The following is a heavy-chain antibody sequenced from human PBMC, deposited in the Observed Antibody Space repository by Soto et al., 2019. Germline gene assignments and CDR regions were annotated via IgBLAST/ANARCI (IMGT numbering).Heavy chain of an antibody. Sequence: EVQLVESGGGLVQPGGSLRLSCAASGFTVGNNYMNWVRQAPGKGLEWVSVIYSGGRTDYADSVKGRFTISRDSSKNTLFLQMNSLRAEDTAIYYCGARAVAAPRWGQGTLVTVSS. D-gene: IGHD6-19*01. J-gene: IGHJ4*02. CDR1: GFTVGNNY. V-gene: IGHV3-66*01. CDR2: IYSGGRT. CDR3: GARAVAAPR.